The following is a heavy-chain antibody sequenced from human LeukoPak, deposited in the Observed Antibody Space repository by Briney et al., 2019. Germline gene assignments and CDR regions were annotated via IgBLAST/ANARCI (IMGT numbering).Heavy chain of an antibody. J-gene: IGHJ4*02. Sequence: AASVKVSCKASGYRFTSYGISWVRQAPGQGLEWMGWISAYNGNTNYAQKLQGRVTMTTDTSTSTAYMELRSLRPDDTAVYYCARGGDGDILTGLVFDYWGQGTLVTVSA. CDR3: ARGGDGDILTGLVFDY. D-gene: IGHD3-9*01. V-gene: IGHV1-18*01. CDR1: GYRFTSYG. CDR2: ISAYNGNT.